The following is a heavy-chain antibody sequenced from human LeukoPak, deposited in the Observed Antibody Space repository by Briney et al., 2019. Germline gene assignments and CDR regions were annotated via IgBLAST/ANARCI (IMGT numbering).Heavy chain of an antibody. Sequence: ERSLRLSCAASRFTFSNHGMHWVRQAPGKGLEWVAIIWYDGSQKYYADSVKGRFTISRDNSKNTLYLQMNGLRAEDTAVYYCARDRGVSYFDYWGQGTLVTVSS. CDR1: RFTFSNHG. CDR3: ARDRGVSYFDY. J-gene: IGHJ4*02. CDR2: IWYDGSQK. V-gene: IGHV3-33*01.